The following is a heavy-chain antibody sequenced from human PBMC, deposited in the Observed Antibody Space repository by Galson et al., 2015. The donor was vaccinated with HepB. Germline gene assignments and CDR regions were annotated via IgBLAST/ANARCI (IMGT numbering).Heavy chain of an antibody. J-gene: IGHJ5*02. CDR1: GYTLTELS. V-gene: IGHV1-24*01. CDR2: FDPEDGET. D-gene: IGHD1-26*01. CDR3: ATDLRTRYSGRRELPS. Sequence: SVKVSCKVSGYTLTELSMHWVRQAPGKGLEWMGGFDPEDGETIYAQKFQGRVTMTEDTSTDTAYMELSSLRSEDTAVYYCATDLRTRYSGRRELPSWGQGTLVTVSS.